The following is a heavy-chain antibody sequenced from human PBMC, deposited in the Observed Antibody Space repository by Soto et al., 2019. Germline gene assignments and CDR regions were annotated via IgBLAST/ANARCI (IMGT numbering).Heavy chain of an antibody. CDR2: IKSKTDGGTT. J-gene: IGHJ5*02. CDR3: TTSKPIWFGELVEPNWFDP. Sequence: PGGSLRLSCAASGFTFSNAWMSWVRQAPGKGLEWVGRIKSKTDGGTTDYAAPVKGRFTISRDDSKNTLYLQMNSLKTEDTAVYYCTTSKPIWFGELVEPNWFDPWGQGTPVTVS. V-gene: IGHV3-15*01. CDR1: GFTFSNAW. D-gene: IGHD3-10*01.